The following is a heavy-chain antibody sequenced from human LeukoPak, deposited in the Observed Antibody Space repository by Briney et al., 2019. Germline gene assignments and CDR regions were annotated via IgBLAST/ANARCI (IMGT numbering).Heavy chain of an antibody. D-gene: IGHD2-2*01. CDR1: GFTFSNYW. V-gene: IGHV3-74*01. Sequence: GGSLRLSCAASGFTFSNYWMHWVRQAPGEGLVWVSRISSDGSSTTYADSVKGRFTISRDNAKNTLYLQMNSLRAEDTAIYYCGRGFALVPAGIPDYWGQGILVTVPS. J-gene: IGHJ4*02. CDR3: GRGFALVPAGIPDY. CDR2: ISSDGSST.